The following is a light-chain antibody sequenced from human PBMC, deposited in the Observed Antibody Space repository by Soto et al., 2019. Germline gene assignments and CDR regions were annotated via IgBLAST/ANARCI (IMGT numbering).Light chain of an antibody. CDR1: SSDVGGYTY. V-gene: IGLV2-14*01. CDR2: EVS. Sequence: QSALTQPASVSGSPGQSITISCTGTSSDVGGYTYVSWYQQHPGKAPKLLIYEVSNRPSGVSNRFSGSKSGNTASLTISGRQAEEEADYYCSSYTSRSPYVVFGGGTNLTVL. CDR3: SSYTSRSPYVV. J-gene: IGLJ2*01.